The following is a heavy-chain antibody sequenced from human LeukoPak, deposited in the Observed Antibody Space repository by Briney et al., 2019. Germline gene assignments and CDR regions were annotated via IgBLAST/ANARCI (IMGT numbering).Heavy chain of an antibody. J-gene: IGHJ6*02. D-gene: IGHD6-13*01. CDR1: GYTFTGYY. Sequence: ASVKVSCKASGYTFTGYYMHWVRQAPGQGLEWMGLINPNSGGTNYAQKFQGRVTMTRDTSISTAYMELSRLRSDDTAVYYCARDSSSWYGHYYYGMDVWGQGTTVTVSS. CDR2: INPNSGGT. CDR3: ARDSSSWYGHYYYGMDV. V-gene: IGHV1-2*02.